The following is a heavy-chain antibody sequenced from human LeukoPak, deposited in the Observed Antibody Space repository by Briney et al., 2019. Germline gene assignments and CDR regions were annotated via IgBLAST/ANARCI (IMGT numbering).Heavy chain of an antibody. J-gene: IGHJ4*02. CDR3: ARTPATGWYVDY. CDR2: IYYSGST. D-gene: IGHD6-19*01. V-gene: IGHV4-39*07. CDR1: GGSISSSSYY. Sequence: PSETLSLTCTVSGGSISSSSYYWGWIRQPPGKGLEWIGSIYYSGSTYYNPSLKSRVTISVDTSKNQFSLNLSSVTAADTAVYYCARTPATGWYVDYWGQGTLVTVSS.